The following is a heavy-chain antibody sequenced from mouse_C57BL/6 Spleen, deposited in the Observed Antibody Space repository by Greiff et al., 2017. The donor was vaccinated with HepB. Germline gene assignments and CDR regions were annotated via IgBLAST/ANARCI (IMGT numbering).Heavy chain of an antibody. Sequence: EVKLMESGPGLVKPSQSLSLTCSVTGYSITSGYYWNWIRQFPGNKLEWMGYISYDGSNNYNPSLKNRISITRDTSKNQFFLKLNSVTTEDTATYYCAREGDGNYDAMDYWGQGTSVTVSS. V-gene: IGHV3-6*01. J-gene: IGHJ4*01. D-gene: IGHD2-1*01. CDR1: GYSITSGYY. CDR3: AREGDGNYDAMDY. CDR2: ISYDGSN.